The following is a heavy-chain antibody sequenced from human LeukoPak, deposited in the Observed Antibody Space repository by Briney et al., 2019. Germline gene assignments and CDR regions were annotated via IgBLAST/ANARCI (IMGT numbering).Heavy chain of an antibody. D-gene: IGHD3-22*01. Sequence: SQTLSLTCTVSGGSISSGGFYWSWIRQPPGKGLEWLGSIYYSGSTYYNPSLKSRVTISVDTSKNQFSLKLSSVTAADTAVYYCARSGFAYYDSSGFINPHAFDIWGQGTMVAVSS. V-gene: IGHV4-39*07. J-gene: IGHJ3*02. CDR2: IYYSGST. CDR3: ARSGFAYYDSSGFINPHAFDI. CDR1: GGSISSGGFY.